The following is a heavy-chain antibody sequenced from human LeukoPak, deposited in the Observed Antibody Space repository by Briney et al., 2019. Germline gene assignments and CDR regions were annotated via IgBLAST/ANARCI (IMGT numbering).Heavy chain of an antibody. D-gene: IGHD3-22*01. Sequence: GGSLRLSCAASGFTVSSNYMSWVRQAPGKGLEWVSVIYSGGSTYYADSVKGRFTISRDKSKTTLNLQMNSLRAEDTAVYYCARALPDYYYDSSGYYQYYFDYWGQGTLVTVSS. J-gene: IGHJ4*02. CDR1: GFTVSSNY. CDR2: IYSGGST. CDR3: ARALPDYYYDSSGYYQYYFDY. V-gene: IGHV3-53*01.